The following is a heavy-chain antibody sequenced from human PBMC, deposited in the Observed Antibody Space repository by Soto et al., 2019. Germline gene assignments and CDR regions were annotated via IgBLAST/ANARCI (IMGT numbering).Heavy chain of an antibody. CDR1: GGTFSSYT. Sequence: GSSVKVSCKASGGTFSSYTISWVRQAPGQGLEWMGRIIPILGIANYAQKFQGRVTITADKSTSTAYMELSSLRSEDTAVYYCARSDYGGTPINDNWGQGTLHTVTS. D-gene: IGHD4-17*01. CDR2: IIPILGIA. J-gene: IGHJ4*02. CDR3: ARSDYGGTPINDN. V-gene: IGHV1-69*02.